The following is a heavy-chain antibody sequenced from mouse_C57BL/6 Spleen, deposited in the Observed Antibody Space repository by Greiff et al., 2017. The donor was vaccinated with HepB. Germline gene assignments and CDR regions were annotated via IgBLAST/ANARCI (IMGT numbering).Heavy chain of an antibody. CDR3: ASGVYAMDY. CDR1: GYTFTDYN. V-gene: IGHV1-18*01. CDR2: INPNNGGT. J-gene: IGHJ4*01. Sequence: VQLQPSGPELVQPGASVKIPCKASGYTFTDYNMDWVKQSHGKSLAWIGDINPNNGGTIYNQKFKGKATLTVDKSSSTAYMELRSLTSEDTAVYYCASGVYAMDYWGQGTSVTVSS.